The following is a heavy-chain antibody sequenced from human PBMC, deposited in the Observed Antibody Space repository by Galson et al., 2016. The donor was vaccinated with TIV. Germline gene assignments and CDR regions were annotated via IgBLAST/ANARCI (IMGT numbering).Heavy chain of an antibody. CDR1: GFTFSSHT. D-gene: IGHD6-13*01. CDR2: ISGGNSYI. Sequence: LRLSCAASGFTFSSHTMNWVRQAPGTGLELVSSISGGNSYIYYADSVKGRFTISRDNAKNSLFLQMNSLRGADTAVYSCTRVPQTYSSSWYDFAYWGQGALVTVSS. V-gene: IGHV3-21*01. J-gene: IGHJ4*02. CDR3: TRVPQTYSSSWYDFAY.